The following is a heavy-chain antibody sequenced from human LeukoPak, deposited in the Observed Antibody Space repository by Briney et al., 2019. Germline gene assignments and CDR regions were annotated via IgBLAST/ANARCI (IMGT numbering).Heavy chain of an antibody. V-gene: IGHV3-7*01. D-gene: IGHD6-19*01. CDR1: GFTFSSYW. J-gene: IGHJ4*02. CDR3: ARDVWTGVAVSDY. CDR2: IKEDGSIQ. Sequence: GGSLRLFCVASGFTFSSYWMTWVRQAPGKGLEWLANIKEDGSIQYHLDSVRGRFTISRDNAKTSVYLQLNSLRADDTAVYYCARDVWTGVAVSDYWGQGTLVTVSS.